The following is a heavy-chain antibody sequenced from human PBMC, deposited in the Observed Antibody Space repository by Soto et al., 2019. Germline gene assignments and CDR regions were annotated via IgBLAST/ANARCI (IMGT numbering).Heavy chain of an antibody. J-gene: IGHJ6*02. CDR1: GGSCRGYY. CDR2: IYYSGTT. V-gene: IGHV4-34*09. CDR3: ARDYGGYFGMDV. Sequence: SETLSLTCAVYGGSCRGYYWTWIRQHPGKGLEWIGYIYYSGTTYYNPSGKSRVTRSVDTSKNQFSLKRTCVTAAATTVSYCARDYGGYFGMDVWGQGTTV. D-gene: IGHD3-10*01.